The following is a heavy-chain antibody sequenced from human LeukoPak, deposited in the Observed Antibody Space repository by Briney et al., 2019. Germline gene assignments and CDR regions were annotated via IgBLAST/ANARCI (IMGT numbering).Heavy chain of an antibody. D-gene: IGHD2-15*01. CDR2: INPSGGST. Sequence: GAPVKVSCKASGYTFTSYYMHWVRQAPGQGLEWMGIINPSGGSTSYAQKFQGRVTMTRDTSTSTVYMELSSLRSEDTAVYYCARDSSGEAAGYWGQGTLVTVSS. J-gene: IGHJ4*02. CDR1: GYTFTSYY. V-gene: IGHV1-46*01. CDR3: ARDSSGEAAGY.